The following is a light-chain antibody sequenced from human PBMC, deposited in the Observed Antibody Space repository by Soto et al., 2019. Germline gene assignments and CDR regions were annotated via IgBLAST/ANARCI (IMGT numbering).Light chain of an antibody. CDR1: QDVSSY. CDR3: QQLYSYPPWT. Sequence: IQLTQSPSSLSASVGDTITITCRASQDVSSYLAWYQQKPGKAPELLIYGASTLQGGVPSRFSGSGSGTDFFLTIISLLHEDFVTYYCQQLYSYPPWTFGQGTKVETK. J-gene: IGKJ1*01. V-gene: IGKV1-9*01. CDR2: GAS.